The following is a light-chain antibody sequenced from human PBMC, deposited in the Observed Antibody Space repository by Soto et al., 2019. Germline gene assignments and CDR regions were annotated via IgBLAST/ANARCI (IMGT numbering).Light chain of an antibody. V-gene: IGKV1-27*01. CDR1: HVISPY. CDR2: ATS. Sequence: DVQMTQAPSSLSAFIGDRVTITCRASHVISPYLAWFQQKPGKVPKLLIYATSTLQSGVPSRFSGSGSGTDFTLTVTSLQPEDVGTYYCQKYNSAPLTFGGGTKVEIK. CDR3: QKYNSAPLT. J-gene: IGKJ4*01.